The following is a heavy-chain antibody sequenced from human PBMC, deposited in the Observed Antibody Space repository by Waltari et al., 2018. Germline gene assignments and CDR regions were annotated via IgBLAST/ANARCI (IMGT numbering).Heavy chain of an antibody. CDR1: GGSIKHYY. J-gene: IGHJ4*02. CDR2: IYDNGIT. D-gene: IGHD5-12*01. Sequence: QVQLQESGAGLVKPSETLSLTCPVSGGSIKHYYWTWIRQPPRKGLEWIGYIYDNGITNYNPSLKSRVAISVDTSKNQFSLKLISVTAADTAVYYCARSPYRGYDFSYWGQGTLVTVSS. CDR3: ARSPYRGYDFSY. V-gene: IGHV4-59*01.